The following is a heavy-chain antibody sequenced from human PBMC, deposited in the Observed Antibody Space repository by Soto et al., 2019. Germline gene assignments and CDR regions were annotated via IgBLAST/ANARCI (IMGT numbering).Heavy chain of an antibody. CDR1: GAIFSSNA. CDR3: ATGGRGYSYAPRFYFEY. Sequence: QVQLVQSGAEVKKPGSSVTVTCKASGAIFSSNAISWVRQAPGQGLEWMGGSLPIFGRTNYAQKFQGRVTTTADESTRTAYMELRSLKSEDTAVYYCATGGRGYSYAPRFYFEYWGQGTLVTVSS. J-gene: IGHJ4*02. V-gene: IGHV1-69*01. CDR2: SLPIFGRT. D-gene: IGHD5-18*01.